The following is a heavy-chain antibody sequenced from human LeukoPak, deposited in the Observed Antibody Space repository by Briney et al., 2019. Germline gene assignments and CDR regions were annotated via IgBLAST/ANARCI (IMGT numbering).Heavy chain of an antibody. Sequence: ASVNVSCKASGYTFTSYEINWVRQASGQGLEWMGWMNPVSGDTAYSQTFQGRITMTRSTSISTAYMELSSLRSEDTAVYSCARGLGTYDSSELTWPMISFWGQGTAVTVSS. D-gene: IGHD3-22*01. CDR3: ARGLGTYDSSELTWPMISF. J-gene: IGHJ4*02. V-gene: IGHV1-8*01. CDR1: GYTFTSYE. CDR2: MNPVSGDT.